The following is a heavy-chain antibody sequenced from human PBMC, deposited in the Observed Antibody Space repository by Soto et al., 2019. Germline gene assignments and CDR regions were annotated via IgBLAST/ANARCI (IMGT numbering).Heavy chain of an antibody. J-gene: IGHJ4*02. V-gene: IGHV3-66*01. D-gene: IGHD6-13*01. CDR2: IYSGGST. CDR3: AREKSPGYSRSWYDGHPFDY. Sequence: EVQLVESGGGLVQPGGSLRLSCAASGFTVSSNYMSWVRQAPGKGLEWVSVIYSGGSTYYADSVKGRFTISRDNSKNTRYRQMNRLRAEDTAVYYCAREKSPGYSRSWYDGHPFDYWGQGTLVTVSS. CDR1: GFTVSSNY.